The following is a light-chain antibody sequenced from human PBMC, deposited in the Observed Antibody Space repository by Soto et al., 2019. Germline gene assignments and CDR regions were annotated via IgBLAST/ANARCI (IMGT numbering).Light chain of an antibody. CDR3: SSYTSISAHV. V-gene: IGLV2-14*01. CDR1: SSDVGSYYY. J-gene: IGLJ3*02. CDR2: EVS. Sequence: QSALTQPASVSGSPGQSITISCTGTSSDVGSYYYVHWYQQHPGKAPKLMIYEVSNRPSGVSKRFSGSKSGNTASLTIAGLAAEDEANYYWSSYTSISAHVFGGGTKLTVL.